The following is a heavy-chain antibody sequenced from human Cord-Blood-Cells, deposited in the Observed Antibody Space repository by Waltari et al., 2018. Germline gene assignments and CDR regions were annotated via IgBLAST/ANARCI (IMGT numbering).Heavy chain of an antibody. D-gene: IGHD4-17*01. V-gene: IGHV4-39*01. J-gene: IGHJ4*02. CDR3: ARHDPGTTVTTWVN. CDR1: GGSISSRSYY. CDR2: TYYSGST. Sequence: QLQLQASGPGLVKPSETLSLTCPVSGGSISSRSYYWGWLRQPPGEGLEWIGSTYYSGSTYYNPSLKRRVTISVDTSKNQFSLKLSSVTAADTAVYYCARHDPGTTVTTWVNWGQGTLVTVSS.